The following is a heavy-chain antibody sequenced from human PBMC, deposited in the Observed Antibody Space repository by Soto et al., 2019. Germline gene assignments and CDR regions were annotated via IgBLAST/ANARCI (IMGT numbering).Heavy chain of an antibody. CDR1: GYTFTSYG. V-gene: IGHV1-18*01. D-gene: IGHD3-10*01. CDR2: ISAYNGNT. Sequence: QVQLVQSGAEVKKPGASVKVSCKASGYTFTSYGISWVRQAPGQGLEWMGWISAYNGNTNYAQKLQGRVTMTTDTSTSTAYMERRSLRSDDPAVYYCARDAPYYGSGRGGWFDPWGQGTLVTVSS. J-gene: IGHJ5*02. CDR3: ARDAPYYGSGRGGWFDP.